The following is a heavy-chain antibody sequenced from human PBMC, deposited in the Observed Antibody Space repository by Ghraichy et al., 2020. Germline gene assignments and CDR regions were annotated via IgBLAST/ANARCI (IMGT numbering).Heavy chain of an antibody. V-gene: IGHV3-74*01. CDR3: ARVDSSGYYPLSVSYYYYYYMDV. CDR1: GFTFSRYW. CDR2: INSDGSST. Sequence: GGSLRLSCAASGFTFSRYWMHWVRQAPGKGLVWVSRINSDGSSTSYADSVKGRFTISRDNAKNTLYLQMSSLRAEDTAVYYCARVDSSGYYPLSVSYYYYYYMDVWGKGTTVTVSS. D-gene: IGHD3-22*01. J-gene: IGHJ6*03.